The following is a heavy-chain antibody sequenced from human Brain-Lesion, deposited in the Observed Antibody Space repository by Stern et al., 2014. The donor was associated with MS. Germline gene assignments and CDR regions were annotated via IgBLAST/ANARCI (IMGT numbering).Heavy chain of an antibody. CDR3: AGEEDIRYCSGGSCTGNWFDP. CDR1: GGSVSSTSYA. Sequence: QLQLQESGPGLVKPSETLSLTCTVAGGSVSSTSYAWAWIRQPPGKGLEWIGTIYYSGNTYYSPSLQSRLTISLDTSQTQFSLQLRSVTAADTAVYYCAGEEDIRYCSGGSCTGNWFDPWGQGTLVTVSS. CDR2: IYYSGNT. V-gene: IGHV4-39*01. D-gene: IGHD2-15*01. J-gene: IGHJ5*02.